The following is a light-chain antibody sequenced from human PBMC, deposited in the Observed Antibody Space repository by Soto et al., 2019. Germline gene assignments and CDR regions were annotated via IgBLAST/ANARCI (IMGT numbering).Light chain of an antibody. CDR2: EVS. CDR3: SSLTSRNTQV. V-gene: IGLV2-14*01. Sequence: QSALTQPASVSGSPGQSITISCTGTSSDVGTYNYVSWYQQHPGKVPKLMIYEVSNRPSGVSTRFSGSKSGNTASLTISGLQPEDEADYYCSSLTSRNTQVLGPGTKLTVL. J-gene: IGLJ1*01. CDR1: SSDVGTYNY.